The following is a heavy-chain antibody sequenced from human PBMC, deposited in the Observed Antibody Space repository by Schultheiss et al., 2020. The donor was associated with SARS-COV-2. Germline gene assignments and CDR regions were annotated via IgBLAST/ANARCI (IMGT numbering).Heavy chain of an antibody. J-gene: IGHJ5*02. V-gene: IGHV1-18*01. CDR2: ISTYNGNT. D-gene: IGHD3-3*01. CDR3: ATDGVRYDFWTGFET. CDR1: GYTFSTYG. Sequence: ASVKVSCTASGYTFSTYGITWVRQAPGQGLEWIGWISTYNGNTNYALKVQGRVSLTTDTSTSTGYLELRSLRSDDTAVYYCATDGVRYDFWTGFETWGQGTLVTVSS.